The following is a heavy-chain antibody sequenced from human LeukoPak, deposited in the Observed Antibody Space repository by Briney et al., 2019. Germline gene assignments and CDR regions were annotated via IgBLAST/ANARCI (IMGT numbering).Heavy chain of an antibody. V-gene: IGHV1-2*02. CDR2: IKPNSVAT. CDR3: ARDFGKYSGYDFDF. Sequence: ASVTVSCKASGYTFTGYFMHWMRQSTGQGLEWMAWIKPNSVATNYAPKCQGRVTLTRDTSITTAYMELSRLRSDDTAVYYCARDFGKYSGYDFDFWGQGTLVTVSS. J-gene: IGHJ4*02. CDR1: GYTFTGYF. D-gene: IGHD5-12*01.